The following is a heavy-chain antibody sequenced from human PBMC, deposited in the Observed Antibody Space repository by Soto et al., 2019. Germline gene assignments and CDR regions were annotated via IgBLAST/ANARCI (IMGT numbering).Heavy chain of an antibody. J-gene: IGHJ5*02. CDR3: AKTAGYDYVWGSSGLDP. CDR1: GFTFRSYV. D-gene: IGHD3-16*01. CDR2: ISYDGSDK. V-gene: IGHV3-30*18. Sequence: PGGSLRLSCAASGFTFRSYVMGWVRQAPGKGLEWVAVISYDGSDKYYGDSVKGRFTISRDDSKNTLYLQMNSLRVEDTAIYYCAKTAGYDYVWGSSGLDPWGQGTLVTVSS.